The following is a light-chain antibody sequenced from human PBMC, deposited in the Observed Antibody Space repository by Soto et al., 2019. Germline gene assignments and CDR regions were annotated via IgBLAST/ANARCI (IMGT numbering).Light chain of an antibody. J-gene: IGKJ1*01. CDR3: QXYGDSPVT. Sequence: EIVMTQSPGTLSLSPGERARLSCRGSQRVHSYLAWYQQKTGEAPSILISDESDRATGIPDRFSGSGSGTDLNLTISRLVPEDFAVYYCQXYGDSPVTCGQGTKVDIK. CDR2: DES. CDR1: QRVHSY. V-gene: IGKV3-20*01.